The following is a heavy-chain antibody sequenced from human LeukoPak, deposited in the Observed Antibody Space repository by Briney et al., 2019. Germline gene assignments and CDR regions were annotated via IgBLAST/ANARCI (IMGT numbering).Heavy chain of an antibody. J-gene: IGHJ4*02. Sequence: ASVKVSCKASGYTFTSYDINWVRQATGQGLEWMGWMNPSSGNAGYAQKFQGRVTMTRNTSISTAYMELSSLRSEDTAVYYCARGRGNWNDDYFDYWGQGTLVTVSS. CDR1: GYTFTSYD. CDR2: MNPSSGNA. V-gene: IGHV1-8*01. D-gene: IGHD1-20*01. CDR3: ARGRGNWNDDYFDY.